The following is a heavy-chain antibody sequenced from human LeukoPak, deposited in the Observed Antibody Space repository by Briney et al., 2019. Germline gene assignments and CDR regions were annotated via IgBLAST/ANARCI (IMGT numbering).Heavy chain of an antibody. Sequence: SETLSLTCTVSGGSINAYCWSWIRQPPGKGLEWTAYVRDNGENNYNPSLKSRVAISVDTANNQISLRLNFVTAADTAIYYCARQPANTAAFDIWGLGTMVTVSS. D-gene: IGHD5-18*01. CDR3: ARQPANTAAFDI. J-gene: IGHJ3*02. V-gene: IGHV4-59*08. CDR2: VRDNGEN. CDR1: GGSINAYC.